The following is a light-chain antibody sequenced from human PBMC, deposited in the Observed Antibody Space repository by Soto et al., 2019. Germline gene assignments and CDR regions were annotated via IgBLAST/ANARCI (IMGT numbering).Light chain of an antibody. V-gene: IGKV1-5*03. CDR2: RAS. J-gene: IGKJ1*01. CDR1: QSISSW. CDR3: QQYDRASWT. Sequence: DIQMTQSPSTLSASVGDRVIITCRASQSISSWLAWYQQKPGKAPNLLIYRASTLKSGIPSRFSGSGSGTEFNLTISSLQPDDFAPYSCQQYDRASWTFGPGTKVDIK.